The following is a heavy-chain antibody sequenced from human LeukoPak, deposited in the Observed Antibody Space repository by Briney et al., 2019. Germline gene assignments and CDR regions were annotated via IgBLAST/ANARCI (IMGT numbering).Heavy chain of an antibody. CDR2: INPNSGGT. Sequence: GASVKVSCKASGYTFTGYYMHWVRQAPGQGLERMGRINPNSGGTNYAQKFQGRVTMTRDTSISTAYMELSRLRSDDTAVYYCARENIRRGYSYGYPDYWGQGTLVTVSS. CDR3: ARENIRRGYSYGYPDY. D-gene: IGHD5-18*01. CDR1: GYTFTGYY. J-gene: IGHJ4*02. V-gene: IGHV1-2*06.